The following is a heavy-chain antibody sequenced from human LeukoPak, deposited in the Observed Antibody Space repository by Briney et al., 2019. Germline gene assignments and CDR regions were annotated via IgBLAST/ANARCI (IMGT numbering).Heavy chain of an antibody. CDR3: ASGLYSSGWFIYYYMDV. D-gene: IGHD6-19*01. Sequence: SVKVSCKASGYTFTGYYMHWVRQAPGQGLEWMGWINPNSGGTNYAQKFQGRVTMTRDTSISTAYMELSRLRSDDTAVYCCASGLYSSGWFIYYYMDVWGKGTTVTVSS. CDR2: INPNSGGT. V-gene: IGHV1-2*02. CDR1: GYTFTGYY. J-gene: IGHJ6*03.